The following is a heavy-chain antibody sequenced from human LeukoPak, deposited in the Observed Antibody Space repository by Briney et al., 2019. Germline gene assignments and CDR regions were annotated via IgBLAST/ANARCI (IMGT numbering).Heavy chain of an antibody. CDR1: GFTFSSYE. J-gene: IGHJ4*02. CDR3: ARSPGYGNYGDYFDY. D-gene: IGHD4-11*01. Sequence: GGSLRLSCAASGFTFSSYEMNWVRQAPGKGLEWVSYISRGGSTVYYADSVKGRFTISRDNAKNSLYLQMNSLRAEDTAVYYCARSPGYGNYGDYFDYWGQGTLVTVSS. V-gene: IGHV3-48*03. CDR2: ISRGGSTV.